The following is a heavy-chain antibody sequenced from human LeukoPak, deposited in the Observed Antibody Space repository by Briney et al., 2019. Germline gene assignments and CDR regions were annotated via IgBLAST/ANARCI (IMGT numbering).Heavy chain of an antibody. Sequence: GGSLRLSCAASGFTFSSYGMHWVRQAPGKGLEWVAVIWYDGSNKYYADSVKGRFTISRDNSMNTLYLQMNSLRAEDTAVYYCARSLGELSLPDYWGQGTLVTVSS. D-gene: IGHD3-16*02. CDR3: ARSLGELSLPDY. V-gene: IGHV3-33*01. CDR2: IWYDGSNK. CDR1: GFTFSSYG. J-gene: IGHJ4*02.